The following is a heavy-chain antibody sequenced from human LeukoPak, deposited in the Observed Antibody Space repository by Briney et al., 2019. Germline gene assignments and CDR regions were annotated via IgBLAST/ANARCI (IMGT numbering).Heavy chain of an antibody. CDR2: IYYSGST. D-gene: IGHD3-10*01. J-gene: IGHJ6*02. V-gene: IGHV4-39*07. CDR3: ARVYFGSGSFYYYYGMDV. CDR1: GGSISSSSYY. Sequence: SETLSLTCTVSGGSISSSSYYWGWIRQPPAKGLEWIGSIYYSGSTYYNPSLKSRVTISVDTSKNQFSLKLSSVTAADTAVYYCARVYFGSGSFYYYYGMDVWGQGTTVTVSS.